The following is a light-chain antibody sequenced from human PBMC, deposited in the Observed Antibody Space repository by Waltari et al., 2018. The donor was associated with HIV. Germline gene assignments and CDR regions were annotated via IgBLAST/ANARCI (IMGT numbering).Light chain of an antibody. CDR3: QQYGRSPWT. J-gene: IGKJ1*01. Sequence: EIVLTQSPGTLSLSPGERAALSCRASQSISSTYLAWYQQKPGQAPRRLLYASPTRATGIPDRFTGSGSGTAFTLTISRLEPEDFAVYYCQQYGRSPWTFGQGTRVDIK. CDR1: QSISSTY. V-gene: IGKV3-20*01. CDR2: ASP.